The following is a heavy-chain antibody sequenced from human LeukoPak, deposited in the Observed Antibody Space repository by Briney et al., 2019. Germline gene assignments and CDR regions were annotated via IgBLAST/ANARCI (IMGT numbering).Heavy chain of an antibody. CDR2: IYHSGST. CDR3: ARDIPSLSGSYYYYGMDV. J-gene: IGHJ6*02. D-gene: IGHD1-26*01. CDR1: GGSISSYY. Sequence: SETLSLTCTVSGGSISSYYWSWIRQPPGKGLEWIGEIYHSGSTNYNPSLKSRVTISVDKSKNQFSLKLSSVTAADTAVYYCARDIPSLSGSYYYYGMDVWGQGTTVTVSS. V-gene: IGHV4-59*12.